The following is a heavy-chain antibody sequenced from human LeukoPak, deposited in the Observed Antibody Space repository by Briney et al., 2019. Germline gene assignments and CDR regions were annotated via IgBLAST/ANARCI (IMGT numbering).Heavy chain of an antibody. J-gene: IGHJ4*02. Sequence: GGSLRLSCAASGFTFSSYAMHWVRQAPGKGLEWVAVISYDGSNKYYADSVKGRFTISRDNSKNTLYLQMNSLRAEDTAVYYCAKRTGTTTHAAFDYWGQGTLVTVSS. CDR3: AKRTGTTTHAAFDY. CDR2: ISYDGSNK. D-gene: IGHD1-1*01. V-gene: IGHV3-30*04. CDR1: GFTFSSYA.